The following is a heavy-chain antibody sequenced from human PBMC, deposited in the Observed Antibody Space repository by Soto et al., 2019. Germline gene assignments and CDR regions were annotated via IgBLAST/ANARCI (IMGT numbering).Heavy chain of an antibody. Sequence: GGSLRLSCAASGFTFSSYGMHRVRQAPGKGLEWVAVIWYDGSNKYYADSVKGRFTISRDNSKNTLYLQMNSLRAEDTAVYYCAGDHHGDLPNDYWGQGTLVTVSS. CDR1: GFTFSSYG. CDR3: AGDHHGDLPNDY. V-gene: IGHV3-33*08. D-gene: IGHD4-17*01. CDR2: IWYDGSNK. J-gene: IGHJ4*02.